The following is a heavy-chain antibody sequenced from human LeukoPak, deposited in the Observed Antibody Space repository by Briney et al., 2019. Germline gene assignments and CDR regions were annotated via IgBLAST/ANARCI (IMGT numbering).Heavy chain of an antibody. CDR1: GFTFSGSA. J-gene: IGHJ6*02. CDR2: IRSKANSYAT. D-gene: IGHD5-18*01. Sequence: GGSLRLSCAASGFTFSGSAMHWVRKASGKGLEWVGRIRSKANSYATAYAASVKGRFTIPRDDSKNTAYLQMNSLKTEDTAVYYCTRRGYSYGSRYGMDVWGQGTTVTVSS. CDR3: TRRGYSYGSRYGMDV. V-gene: IGHV3-73*01.